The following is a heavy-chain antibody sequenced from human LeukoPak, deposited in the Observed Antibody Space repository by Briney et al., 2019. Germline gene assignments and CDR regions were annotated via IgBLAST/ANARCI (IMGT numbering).Heavy chain of an antibody. D-gene: IGHD3-10*01. CDR3: ARRIWLGESPIDY. V-gene: IGHV5-51*01. CDR1: GYSFSSYW. J-gene: IGHJ4*02. Sequence: GESLKISCKGSGYSFSSYWIAWVRQMPGRGLELMGIIYPGDFDTRYSPSFQGQVTISVDKSINTAYLQWSSLKASDTATYYCARRIWLGESPIDYWGQGTLVTVSS. CDR2: IYPGDFDT.